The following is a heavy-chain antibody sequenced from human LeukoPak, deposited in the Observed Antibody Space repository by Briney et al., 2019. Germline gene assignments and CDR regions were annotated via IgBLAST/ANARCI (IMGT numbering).Heavy chain of an antibody. CDR3: ARVKDRISMVRGVLSPQNYYYYYMDV. J-gene: IGHJ6*03. CDR2: INPNSGGT. V-gene: IGHV1-2*02. Sequence: ASVKVSCKASGYTFTGYYMHWVRQAPGQGLEWMGWINPNSGGTNYAQKFQGRVTMTRDTSISTAYTELSRLRSDDTAVYYCARVKDRISMVRGVLSPQNYYYYYMDVWGKGTTVTVSS. CDR1: GYTFTGYY. D-gene: IGHD3-10*01.